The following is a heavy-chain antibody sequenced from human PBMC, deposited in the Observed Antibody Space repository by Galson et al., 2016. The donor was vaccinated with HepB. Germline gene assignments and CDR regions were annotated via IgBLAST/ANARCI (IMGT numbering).Heavy chain of an antibody. CDR2: IMKDGSEI. J-gene: IGHJ4*02. CDR1: GFAFSDYW. Sequence: SLRLSCAASGFAFSDYWMNWVRQAPGKGLEWVANIMKDGSEINYLDSVKGRFTISRDNAKKILYLQLNSVRVEDTAVYYCAGGLGGLTDSWGQGVLVTVSS. D-gene: IGHD4-23*01. V-gene: IGHV3-7*01. CDR3: AGGLGGLTDS.